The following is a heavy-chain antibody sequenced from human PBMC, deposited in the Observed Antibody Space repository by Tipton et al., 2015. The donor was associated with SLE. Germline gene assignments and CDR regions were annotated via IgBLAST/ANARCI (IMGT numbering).Heavy chain of an antibody. D-gene: IGHD3-3*01. CDR3: ARGFFHDYWSAEQGRKSFYFDN. V-gene: IGHV4-4*01. CDR2: IHHRGTT. J-gene: IGHJ4*02. CDR1: GGSISSNTW. Sequence: TLSLTCTVSGGSISSNTWWNWVRQPPGMGLEWIGEIHHRGTTNYNPSLKSRVTISVDKSKSQFSLKLTSVTAADTAMYFCARGFFHDYWSAEQGRKSFYFDNWGQGALVTVSS.